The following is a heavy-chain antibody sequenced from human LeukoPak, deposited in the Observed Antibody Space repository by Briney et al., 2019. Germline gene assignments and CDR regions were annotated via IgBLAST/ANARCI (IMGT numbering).Heavy chain of an antibody. V-gene: IGHV1-24*01. CDR1: GYTLTELS. Sequence: ASVKVSCKVSGYTLTELSMHWVRQAPGKGLEWMGGFDPEDGETIYAQKFQGRVTMTEDTSTDTAYMELSSLRSGDTAVYYCATVVMYYDSSGYYQYYFDYWGQGTLVTVSS. D-gene: IGHD3-22*01. CDR3: ATVVMYYDSSGYYQYYFDY. CDR2: FDPEDGET. J-gene: IGHJ4*02.